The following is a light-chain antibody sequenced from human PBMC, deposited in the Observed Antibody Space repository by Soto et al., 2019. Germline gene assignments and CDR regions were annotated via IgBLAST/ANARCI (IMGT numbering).Light chain of an antibody. V-gene: IGKV1-39*01. J-gene: IGKJ1*01. Sequence: DIQMTQSPSSLSASVGDRVTITCRASQSISTYLNWYQQKPGKAPNLLIYAATTLHSGVPSRFSGSGSGTDFTLTISSLQPEDSATFYCHQSYSSWTFGHGTKVDI. CDR2: AAT. CDR3: HQSYSSWT. CDR1: QSISTY.